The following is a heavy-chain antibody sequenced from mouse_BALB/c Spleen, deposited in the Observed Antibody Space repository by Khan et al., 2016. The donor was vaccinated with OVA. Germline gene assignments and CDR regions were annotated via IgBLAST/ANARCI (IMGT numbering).Heavy chain of an antibody. J-gene: IGHJ4*01. CDR2: IWGGGST. CDR3: AKGVWSYYYTLDY. V-gene: IGHV2-6-5*01. Sequence: QVQLKESGPGLVAPSQNLSITCTVSGFSLSDYGVSWIRQPPGKGLEWLGGIWGGGSTYYNSALKSRLSISKDNSKSQVFLKMSSLQSDDTAMFYCAKGVWSYYYTLDYWGQGTSVTVSS. CDR1: GFSLSDYG.